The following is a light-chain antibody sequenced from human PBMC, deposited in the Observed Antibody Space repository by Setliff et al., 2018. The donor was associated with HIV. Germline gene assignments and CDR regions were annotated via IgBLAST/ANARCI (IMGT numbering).Light chain of an antibody. CDR1: SSDVGGYNY. CDR3: SSYAGTNNWGV. V-gene: IGLV2-8*01. Sequence: QSVLTQPASVSGSPGQSITISCTGTSSDVGGYNYVSWYQQHPGKAPKLMIYDVSKRPSGVPDRFSGSKSGNTASLTVSGLQAEDEADYYCSSYAGTNNWGVFGTGTKVTVL. J-gene: IGLJ1*01. CDR2: DVS.